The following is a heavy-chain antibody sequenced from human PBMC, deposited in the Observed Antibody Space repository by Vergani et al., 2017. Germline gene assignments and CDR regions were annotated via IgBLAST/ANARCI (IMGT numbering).Heavy chain of an antibody. CDR1: EYSFGNYW. D-gene: IGHD3-22*01. CDR2: IHPADSDT. Sequence: EVELVQSGPEMRKPGESLKISCKGSEYSFGNYWIGWVRQMPGKGLEWMGIIHPADSDTRYSPSFQGQVTISVDKSISPAYLQRSSLRASDSAMYYCARLYGRDSSGSKYFDYWGQGTLVTVSS. CDR3: ARLYGRDSSGSKYFDY. J-gene: IGHJ4*02. V-gene: IGHV5-51*03.